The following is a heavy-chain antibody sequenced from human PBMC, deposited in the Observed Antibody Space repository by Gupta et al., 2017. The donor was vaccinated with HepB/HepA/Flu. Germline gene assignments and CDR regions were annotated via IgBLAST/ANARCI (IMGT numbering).Heavy chain of an antibody. J-gene: IGHJ3*02. CDR2: IWHDGSYK. D-gene: IGHD3-10*01. CDR1: GFTFSTYA. CDR3: AREEVPLGAGGFDI. Sequence: QVQLVESGGGVVQPGTSLRLSCAASGFTFSTYAMHWVRQAPGKGLEWVAVIWHDGSYKSYGGSVKGRFTISRDNSENTLFLQMNSLRVDDTAVYYCAREEVPLGAGGFDIWGQGTTVTVSS. V-gene: IGHV3-33*01.